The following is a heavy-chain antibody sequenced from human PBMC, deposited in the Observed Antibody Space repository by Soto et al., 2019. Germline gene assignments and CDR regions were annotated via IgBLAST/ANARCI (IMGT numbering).Heavy chain of an antibody. Sequence: DVQLVESGGGLVQPGRSLRLSCAAYGFSFDDYAMHWVRQAPGKGPEWVSGINWNSGSIDYADSVKGRFTISRDNAKNSLYLQMNSLRAEDTALYYCAKDISASGWSWFDPWGRGTLVTVSS. CDR1: GFSFDDYA. V-gene: IGHV3-9*01. CDR3: AKDISASGWSWFDP. J-gene: IGHJ5*02. D-gene: IGHD3-22*01. CDR2: INWNSGSI.